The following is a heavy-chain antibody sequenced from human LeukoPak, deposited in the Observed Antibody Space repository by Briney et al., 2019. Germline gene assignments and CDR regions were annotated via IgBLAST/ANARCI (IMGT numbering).Heavy chain of an antibody. CDR1: GFTFSSYW. Sequence: GGSLRLSCAASGFTFSSYWMHWVRQAPGKGLVWVSRINTDGSSTSYADSVKGRFTISRDNAKNSLYLQMNSLRAEDMALYYCAKSHCSSTSCYVDYWGQGTLVTVSS. D-gene: IGHD2-2*01. CDR2: INTDGSST. J-gene: IGHJ4*02. CDR3: AKSHCSSTSCYVDY. V-gene: IGHV3-74*01.